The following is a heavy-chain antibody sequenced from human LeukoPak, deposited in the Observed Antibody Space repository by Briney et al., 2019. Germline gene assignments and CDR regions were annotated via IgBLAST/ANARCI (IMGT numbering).Heavy chain of an antibody. V-gene: IGHV4-59*01. D-gene: IGHD1-26*01. CDR2: IYYSGST. J-gene: IGHJ6*03. CDR3: ASISGSSFGYYYYMDV. Sequence: SETLSLTCTVSGGSISSYYWSWIRQPPGKGLEWIGYIYYSGSTNYNPSLKSRVTISVDTSKNQFSLKLSSVTAADTAVYYCASISGSSFGYYYYMDVWGKGTTVTVSS. CDR1: GGSISSYY.